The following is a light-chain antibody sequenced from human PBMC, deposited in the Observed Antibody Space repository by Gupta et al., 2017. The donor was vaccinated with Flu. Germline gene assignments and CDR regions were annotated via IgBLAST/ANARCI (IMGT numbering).Light chain of an antibody. CDR3: QQYCSSRT. Sequence: EIVLTQSPGTLSLSPGERATLSCRASQSVSSNNLAWYQQKPGQAPRLLIYGASSRATGIPDRFSGSGSGTDFTLTSSRREPEDCAVYYCQQYCSSRTFGQGTKVEIK. CDR1: QSVSSNN. CDR2: GAS. J-gene: IGKJ1*01. V-gene: IGKV3-20*01.